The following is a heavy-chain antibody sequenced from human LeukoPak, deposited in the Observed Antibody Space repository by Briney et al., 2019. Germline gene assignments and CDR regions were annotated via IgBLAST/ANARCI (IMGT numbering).Heavy chain of an antibody. CDR3: ARGARYCSSTSCYTEPRKYYYYYMDV. D-gene: IGHD2-2*02. V-gene: IGHV1-69*13. CDR2: IIPIFGTA. J-gene: IGHJ6*03. CDR1: GGTFSSYA. Sequence: ASVKVSCKAPGGTFSSYAISWVRQAPGQGLEWMGGIIPIFGTANYAQKFQGRVTITADESTSTAYMELSSLRSEDTAVYYCARGARYCSSTSCYTEPRKYYYYYMDVWGKGTTVTVSS.